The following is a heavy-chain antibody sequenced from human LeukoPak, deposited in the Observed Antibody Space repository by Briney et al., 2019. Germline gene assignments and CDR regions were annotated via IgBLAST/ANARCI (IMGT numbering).Heavy chain of an antibody. CDR2: VCPYTGGT. D-gene: IGHD1-14*01. CDR3: ARGSRFHRQNWFDC. CDR1: GYTLIHYY. Sequence: ASVKVSCKASGYTLIHYYIHWVRQAPGQGLEGMGWVCPYTGGTYYAQPFQGRVTLTSTPAISTVYIELTICTCYDPAVFYLARGSRFHRQNWFDCRGQGGITTVSS. V-gene: IGHV1-2*02. J-gene: IGHJ5*01.